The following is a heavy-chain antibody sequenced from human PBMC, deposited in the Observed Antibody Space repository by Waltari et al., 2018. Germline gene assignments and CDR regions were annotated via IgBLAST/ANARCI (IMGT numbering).Heavy chain of an antibody. D-gene: IGHD3-22*01. CDR1: GGTFSSYA. CDR3: ARAPAYYYDSSGYEEYFQH. V-gene: IGHV1-69*01. CDR2: IIPIFGTA. J-gene: IGHJ1*01. Sequence: QVQLVQSGAEVKKPGSSVKVSCKASGGTFSSYAISWVRPAPGQGLEWMGGIIPIFGTANYAQKFQGRVTITADESTSTAYMELSSLRSEDTAVYYCARAPAYYYDSSGYEEYFQHWGQGTLVTVSS.